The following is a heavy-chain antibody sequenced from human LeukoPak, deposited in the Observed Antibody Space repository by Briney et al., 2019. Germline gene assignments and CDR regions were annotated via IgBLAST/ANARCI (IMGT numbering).Heavy chain of an antibody. Sequence: SETLCLTYAVSGYSLSSGYFWAWTRQSPGKGRDWIGRIFLSVITYYIPSLRSGITISVDTSTNQLSLRLCTVTAADTAMYYCARRISTRRGETCSSTSCYFDYWGQGTLVTVSS. J-gene: IGHJ4*02. CDR1: GYSLSSGYF. D-gene: IGHD2-2*01. CDR2: IFLSVIT. V-gene: IGHV4-38-2*01. CDR3: ARRISTRRGETCSSTSCYFDY.